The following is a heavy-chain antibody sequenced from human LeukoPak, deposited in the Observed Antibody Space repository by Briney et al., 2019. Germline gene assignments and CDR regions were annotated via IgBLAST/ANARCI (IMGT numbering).Heavy chain of an antibody. V-gene: IGHV3-21*01. CDR2: ISSSSSYI. Sequence: GGSLRLSCAASGFTFSSYSMNWVRQAPGKGLEWVSSISSSSSYIYYADSVKGRFTISRDNAKNSLYLQMNSLRAEDTAVYYCARDKLELGYCSSTSCYEGYWSQGTLVTVSS. J-gene: IGHJ4*02. CDR1: GFTFSSYS. D-gene: IGHD2-2*01. CDR3: ARDKLELGYCSSTSCYEGY.